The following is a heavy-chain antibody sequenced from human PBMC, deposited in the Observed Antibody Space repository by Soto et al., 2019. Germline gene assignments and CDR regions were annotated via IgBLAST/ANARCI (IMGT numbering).Heavy chain of an antibody. J-gene: IGHJ3*02. CDR3: ARGNSGAFDI. Sequence: QVQLVQSGAEVKKPGASVKVSCKASGYTLTTYSMHWVRQAPGQRLEWMGWMNPLNGDTKYSQRLQGRLTIIRDTSASTAYMELSSLRSEDTAIDYCARGNSGAFDIWGQGTMVTVSS. CDR2: MNPLNGDT. CDR1: GYTLTTYS. D-gene: IGHD6-19*01. V-gene: IGHV1-3*01.